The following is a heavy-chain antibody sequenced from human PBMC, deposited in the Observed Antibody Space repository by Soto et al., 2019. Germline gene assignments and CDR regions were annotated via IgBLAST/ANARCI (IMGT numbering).Heavy chain of an antibody. CDR3: ARDREDIVVVPAAHYYYYGMDV. V-gene: IGHV3-74*01. J-gene: IGHJ6*02. D-gene: IGHD2-2*01. Sequence: GESLKISCAASGFTFSSYWMHWVRQAPGKGLVWVSRINSDGSSTSYADSVKGRFTISRDNAKNTLYLQMNSLRAEDTAVYYCARDREDIVVVPAAHYYYYGMDVWGQGTTVTVSS. CDR2: INSDGSST. CDR1: GFTFSSYW.